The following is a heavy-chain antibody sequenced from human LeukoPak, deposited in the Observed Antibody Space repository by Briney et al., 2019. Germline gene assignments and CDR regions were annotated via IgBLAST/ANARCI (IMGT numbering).Heavy chain of an antibody. CDR3: ARDRHDFWSGYGYMDD. CDR2: IYSGGST. D-gene: IGHD3-3*01. Sequence: PGGSLRLSCAASGFTVSSNYMSWVRQAPGKGLEWVSVIYSGGSTYYADSVKGRFTISRDNSKNTLYLQMNSLRAEDTAVYYCARDRHDFWSGYGYMDDWGKGTTVTVYS. V-gene: IGHV3-66*02. J-gene: IGHJ6*03. CDR1: GFTVSSNY.